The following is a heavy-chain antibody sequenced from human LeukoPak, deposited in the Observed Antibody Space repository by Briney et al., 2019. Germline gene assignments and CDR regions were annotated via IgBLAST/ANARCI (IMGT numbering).Heavy chain of an antibody. Sequence: SETLSLTCTVPGGSISSNYWSWIRQPAGKGLEWIGRIYTSGSTNYNPSLTSRVTMSVDTSKNQFSLKLSSVTAADTAVYYCARARYYYESSGYRYHYFDYWGQGTLVTVSS. CDR2: IYTSGST. V-gene: IGHV4-4*07. CDR1: GGSISSNY. J-gene: IGHJ4*02. CDR3: ARARYYYESSGYRYHYFDY. D-gene: IGHD3-22*01.